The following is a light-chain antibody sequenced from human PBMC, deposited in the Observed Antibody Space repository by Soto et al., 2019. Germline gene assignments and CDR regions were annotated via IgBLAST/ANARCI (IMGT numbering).Light chain of an antibody. V-gene: IGLV2-23*02. CDR1: SSDVGSRNL. J-gene: IGLJ3*02. CDR2: EVT. Sequence: QSALTQPASVSGSPGQSITISCTGTSSDVGSRNLVSWYQQHPGKAPKLIIYEVTKWPSGVSNRFSGSKSGNTASLTIFGLQAEDEADYYCCSYAGSYTWVFGGGPSSPS. CDR3: CSYAGSYTWV.